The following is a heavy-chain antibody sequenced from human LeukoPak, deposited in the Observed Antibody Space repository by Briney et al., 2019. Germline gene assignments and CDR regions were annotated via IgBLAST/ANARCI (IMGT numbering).Heavy chain of an antibody. D-gene: IGHD2-15*01. CDR1: GFTFSSNS. V-gene: IGHV3-23*01. CDR2: ISGSGGST. Sequence: GGSLRLSCAAPGFTFSSNSMNWVRQAPGKGLEWVSAISGSGGSTYYADSVKGRFTISRDNSKNTLYLQMNSLRAEDTAVYYCANHHGGGRNMDYWGQGTLVTVSS. CDR3: ANHHGGGRNMDY. J-gene: IGHJ4*02.